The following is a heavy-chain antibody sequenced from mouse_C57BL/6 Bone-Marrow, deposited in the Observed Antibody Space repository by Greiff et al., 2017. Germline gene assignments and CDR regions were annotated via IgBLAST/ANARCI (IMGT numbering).Heavy chain of an antibody. Sequence: VQLQQSGAELVRPGTSVKMSCKASGYTFTNYWIGWAKQRPGHGLEWIGDIYPGGGYTNYNEKFKGKATLTADKSSSTAYMQFSSLTSEDSAIYYCAREETGTGFAYWGQGTLVTVSA. CDR1: GYTFTNYW. CDR3: AREETGTGFAY. J-gene: IGHJ3*01. CDR2: IYPGGGYT. D-gene: IGHD4-1*01. V-gene: IGHV1-63*01.